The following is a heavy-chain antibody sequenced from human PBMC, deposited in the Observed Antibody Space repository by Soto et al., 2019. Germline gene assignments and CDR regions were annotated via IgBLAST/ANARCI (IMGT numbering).Heavy chain of an antibody. Sequence: PGGSLRRAGVASEFTFSKYWMHWVRQAPGKGLVWVSRINMDGTKTGYAASVKGRFTVSRDNANNTLYLQMNSLGVEDTAVYYCARDYYYDSRSSSVNWFDPWGQGTLVTVSS. D-gene: IGHD3-22*01. V-gene: IGHV3-74*01. CDR1: EFTFSKYW. J-gene: IGHJ5*02. CDR3: ARDYYYDSRSSSVNWFDP. CDR2: INMDGTKT.